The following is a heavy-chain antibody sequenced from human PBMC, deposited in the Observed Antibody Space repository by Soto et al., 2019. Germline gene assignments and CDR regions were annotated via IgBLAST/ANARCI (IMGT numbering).Heavy chain of an antibody. D-gene: IGHD3-22*01. CDR2: IKSKTDGGTT. J-gene: IGHJ4*02. CDR3: TTLTEYYYDSSGYYYLDY. Sequence: PGGSLRLSCAASGFTFSNAWMSWVRQAPGKGLEWVGRIKSKTDGGTTDYAATVKSRFTISRDDSKNTLYLQMNSLKTEDTAVYYCTTLTEYYYDSSGYYYLDYWGQGTLVTVSS. V-gene: IGHV3-15*01. CDR1: GFTFSNAW.